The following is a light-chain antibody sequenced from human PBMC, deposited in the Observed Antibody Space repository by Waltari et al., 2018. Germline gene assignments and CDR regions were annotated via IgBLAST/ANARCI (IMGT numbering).Light chain of an antibody. J-gene: IGLJ3*02. CDR1: SSHIGSHI. CDR3: TAWDDSLNTWV. CDR2: TNN. Sequence: QSVLTQPSSASGTPGQEITIPCSGGSSHIGSHIVNWYQQLPGTAPKRLIFTNNQRPSGVPDRFSGSRSGTSASLAISGLQSEDDETAYYCTAWDDSLNTWVFGGGTKLTVL. V-gene: IGLV1-44*01.